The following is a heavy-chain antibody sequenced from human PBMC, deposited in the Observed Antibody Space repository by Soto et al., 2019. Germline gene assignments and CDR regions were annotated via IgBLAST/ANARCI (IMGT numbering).Heavy chain of an antibody. CDR3: ARWPDVYYYYGMDV. Sequence: QVQLVQSGAEVKKPGASVKVSCKASGYTFTSYDINWVRQATGQGLEWMGWMNPNSGNTGYAQKFQGRVTMTRNTSISTAYMELCSLRSEETAVYYCARWPDVYYYYGMDVWGQGTTVTVSS. CDR1: GYTFTSYD. CDR2: MNPNSGNT. V-gene: IGHV1-8*01. J-gene: IGHJ6*02.